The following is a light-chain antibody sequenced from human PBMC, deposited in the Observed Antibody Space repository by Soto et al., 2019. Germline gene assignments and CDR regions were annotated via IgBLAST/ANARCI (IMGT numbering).Light chain of an antibody. CDR3: QQYDRSPWT. V-gene: IGKV3-20*01. Sequence: DIVLTQSPDTLSLSPGERATLSCRASQSVSSNYLAWYQQKPGQAPRLLIYGASTRATGIPDRFSGSGSGTDFTLTISRLEPEDFAVYYCQQYDRSPWTFGQGTKVEIK. CDR1: QSVSSNY. J-gene: IGKJ1*01. CDR2: GAS.